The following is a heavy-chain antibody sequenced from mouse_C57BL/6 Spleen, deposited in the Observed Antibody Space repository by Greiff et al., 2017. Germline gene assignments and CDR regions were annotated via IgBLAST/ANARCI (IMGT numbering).Heavy chain of an antibody. CDR3: TILGRFAY. Sequence: EVKLMESGAELVRPGASVKLSCTASGFNIKDDYMHWVKQRPEQGLEWIGWIDPENGDTEYASKFQGKATITADTSSNTAYLQLSSLTSEDTAVYYCTILGRFAYWGQGTLVTVSA. D-gene: IGHD4-1*01. CDR2: IDPENGDT. V-gene: IGHV14-4*01. J-gene: IGHJ3*01. CDR1: GFNIKDDY.